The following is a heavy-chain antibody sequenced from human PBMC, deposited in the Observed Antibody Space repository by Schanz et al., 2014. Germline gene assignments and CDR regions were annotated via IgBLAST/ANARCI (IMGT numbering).Heavy chain of an antibody. CDR3: ARRPTGSGSPIHY. Sequence: QVQLQESGPGLVRPSETLSLTCTVSGGSINSYYWTWIRQPPGKGLEWIGYIFDSDITNYNPSLESRVTISADSPKTHFPRRLRSVTAADTAVYYCARRPTGSGSPIHYWGQGTLVTVSS. CDR1: GGSINSYY. V-gene: IGHV4-59*08. J-gene: IGHJ4*02. D-gene: IGHD3-10*01. CDR2: IFDSDIT.